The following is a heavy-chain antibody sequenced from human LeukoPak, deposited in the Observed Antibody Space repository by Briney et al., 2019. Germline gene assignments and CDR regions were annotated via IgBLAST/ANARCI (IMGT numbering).Heavy chain of an antibody. CDR2: ISGSGGST. CDR3: AKALDYYDSSGSDY. CDR1: GFTFSSYA. Sequence: PGGSLRLSCAASGFTFSSYAMSWVRQAPGKGLEWVSAISGSGGSTYYADSVKGRFTISRDNSKNTLYLQMNSLRAEDTAVYYCAKALDYYDSSGSDYWGQGTLVTVSS. J-gene: IGHJ4*02. D-gene: IGHD3-22*01. V-gene: IGHV3-23*01.